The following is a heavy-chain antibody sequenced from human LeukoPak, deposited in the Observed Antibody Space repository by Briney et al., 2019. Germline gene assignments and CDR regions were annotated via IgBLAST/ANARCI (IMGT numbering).Heavy chain of an antibody. V-gene: IGHV1-8*01. CDR2: MNPNSGNT. CDR3: ARGIRRGVYWFDP. Sequence: ASVKVSCKPSGYTFTNYDINWVRQASGQGLEWMGWMNPNSGNTGYAQQFQGRVTMTSNTSISTAYMELSSLRSDDTAVYYCARGIRRGVYWFDPWGQGTLVTVSS. J-gene: IGHJ5*02. D-gene: IGHD1-26*01. CDR1: GYTFTNYD.